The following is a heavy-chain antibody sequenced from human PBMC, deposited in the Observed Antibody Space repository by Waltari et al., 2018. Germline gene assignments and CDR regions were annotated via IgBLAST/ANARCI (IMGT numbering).Heavy chain of an antibody. CDR2: IIPLFGTA. Sequence: QVQLVQSGAEVKKPGSSVKVSCKASGGTFSSYAISWVRQAPGQGLEWMGGIIPLFGTANYAQKFQGRVTITADESTSTAYMELSSLRSEDTAVYYCARGLGSSRVTYYYYGMDVWGQGTTVTVSS. D-gene: IGHD6-13*01. J-gene: IGHJ6*02. CDR3: ARGLGSSRVTYYYYGMDV. CDR1: GGTFSSYA. V-gene: IGHV1-69*12.